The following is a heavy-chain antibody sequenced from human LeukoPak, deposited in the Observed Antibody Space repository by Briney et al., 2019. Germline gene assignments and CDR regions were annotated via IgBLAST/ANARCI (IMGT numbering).Heavy chain of an antibody. J-gene: IGHJ4*02. V-gene: IGHV3-23*01. Sequence: GGSLRLSCAASGFTFSSYAMSRVRQAPGKGLEWVSAISGSGGSTYYADSVKGRFTISRDNSKNTLYLQMNSLRAEDTAVYYCAKGGQQQLVSDYWGQGTLVTVSS. CDR2: ISGSGGST. CDR3: AKGGQQQLVSDY. D-gene: IGHD6-13*01. CDR1: GFTFSSYA.